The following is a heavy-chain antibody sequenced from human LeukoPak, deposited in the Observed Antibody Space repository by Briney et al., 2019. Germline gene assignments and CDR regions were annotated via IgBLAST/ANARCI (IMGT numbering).Heavy chain of an antibody. J-gene: IGHJ4*02. Sequence: GGSLRLSCAASGFTFSSYWMSWVRQAPGKGLEWVANIKQDGSEKYYVDSVKGRFTISRDNAKNLLNLQMNSLRAEDTAVYYCARGYSSPWDRYFDYWGQGTLVTVSS. CDR3: ARGYSSPWDRYFDY. V-gene: IGHV3-7*01. CDR2: IKQDGSEK. CDR1: GFTFSSYW. D-gene: IGHD6-19*01.